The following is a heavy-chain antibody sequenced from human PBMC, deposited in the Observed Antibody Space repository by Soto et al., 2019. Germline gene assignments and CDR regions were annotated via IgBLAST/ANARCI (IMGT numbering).Heavy chain of an antibody. D-gene: IGHD6-19*01. CDR1: GFTFSSYG. J-gene: IGHJ4*02. V-gene: IGHV3-30*18. Sequence: PGGSLRLSCAASGFTFSSYGMHWVRQAPGKGLEWVAVISYDGSNKYYADSVKGRFTISRDNSKNTLYLQMNSLRAEDTAVYYCAKDLWQWLALDYWGQGTLVTVPQ. CDR2: ISYDGSNK. CDR3: AKDLWQWLALDY.